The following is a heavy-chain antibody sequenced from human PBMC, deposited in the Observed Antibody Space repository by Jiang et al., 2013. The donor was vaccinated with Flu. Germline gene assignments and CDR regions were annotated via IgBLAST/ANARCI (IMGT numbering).Heavy chain of an antibody. V-gene: IGHV4-31*03. CDR2: IYHSGNT. CDR1: GGSINGFYY. D-gene: IGHD6-19*01. CDR3: ARRNPIAVAGTYYYYGMDV. J-gene: IGHJ6*02. Sequence: GSGLVKPSQTLSLTCTVSGGSINGFYYWSWIRQHPGKGLEWIGYIYHSGNTYYNPSLKSRVTISVDTSKNQFSLRLSSVTAADTAVYYCARRNPIAVAGTYYYYGMDVWGQGTTVTVSS.